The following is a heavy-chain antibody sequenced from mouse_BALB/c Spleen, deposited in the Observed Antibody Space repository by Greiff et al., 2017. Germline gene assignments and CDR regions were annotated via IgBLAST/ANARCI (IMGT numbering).Heavy chain of an antibody. Sequence: QVQLQQSGPGLVAPSQSLSITCTVSGFSLTGYGVNWVRQPPGKGLEWLGMIWGDGSTDYNSALKSRLSISKDNSKSQVFLKMNSLQTDDTARYYCARDEGSITTVVAKGYAMDYWGQGTSVTVSS. CDR3: ARDEGSITTVVAKGYAMDY. D-gene: IGHD1-1*01. V-gene: IGHV2-6-7*01. CDR1: GFSLTGYG. J-gene: IGHJ4*01. CDR2: IWGDGST.